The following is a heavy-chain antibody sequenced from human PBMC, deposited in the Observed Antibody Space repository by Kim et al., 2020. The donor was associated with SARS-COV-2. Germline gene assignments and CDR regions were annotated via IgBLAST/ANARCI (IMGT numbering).Heavy chain of an antibody. Sequence: GESLKISCKGSGYSLTSYWISWVRQMPGKSLEWMGRIDPSDSYTNYSPSFQGHVTSSADKSISTAYLQWSSLKASDTAMYYCARHGVVPAAIGGAYYYYGMDVWGQGTTVTVSS. CDR3: ARHGVVPAAIGGAYYYYGMDV. CDR1: GYSLTSYW. CDR2: IDPSDSYT. J-gene: IGHJ6*02. V-gene: IGHV5-10-1*01. D-gene: IGHD2-2*01.